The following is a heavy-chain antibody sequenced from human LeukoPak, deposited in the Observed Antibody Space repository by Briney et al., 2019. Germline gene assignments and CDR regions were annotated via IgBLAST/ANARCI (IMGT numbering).Heavy chain of an antibody. CDR3: AKDHEDIVVVPAASIAVAGTGYFDY. CDR2: IRYDGSNK. Sequence: GGSLRLSCAASGFTFSSYGMHWVRQAPGKGLEWVAFIRYDGSNKYYADSVKGRFTISRDNSKNTLYLQMNSLRAEDTAVYYCAKDHEDIVVVPAASIAVAGTGYFDYWGQGTLVTVSS. J-gene: IGHJ4*02. CDR1: GFTFSSYG. D-gene: IGHD2-2*01. V-gene: IGHV3-30*02.